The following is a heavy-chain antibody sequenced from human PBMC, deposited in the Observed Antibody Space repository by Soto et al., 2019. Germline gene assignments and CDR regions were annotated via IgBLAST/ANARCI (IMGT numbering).Heavy chain of an antibody. D-gene: IGHD4-17*01. V-gene: IGHV3-9*01. CDR2: ISWNSGSI. CDR1: GFTFDDYA. J-gene: IGHJ2*01. CDR3: AKDRHDYGDYDWYFDL. Sequence: DVQLVESGGGLVQPGRSLRLSCAASGFTFDDYAMHWVRQAPGKGVEWVSGISWNSGSIGYADSVKGRFTISRDNAKNSLYLQMNSLRAEDTALYYCAKDRHDYGDYDWYFDLWGRGTLVTVSS.